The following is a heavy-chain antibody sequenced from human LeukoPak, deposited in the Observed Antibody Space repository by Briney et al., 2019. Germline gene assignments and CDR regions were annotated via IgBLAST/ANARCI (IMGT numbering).Heavy chain of an antibody. D-gene: IGHD6-13*01. CDR3: AKGAAIGIYANFDY. CDR1: GFTFSTYA. CDR2: ISYDGSSK. J-gene: IGHJ4*02. V-gene: IGHV3-30*04. Sequence: GGSLRLSCAASGFTFSTYAMHWVRQAPGKGLEWVAVISYDGSSKYYADSVKGRFTISRDNSKNTLYLQMNSLRAEDTAVYYCAKGAAIGIYANFDYWGQGTLVTVSS.